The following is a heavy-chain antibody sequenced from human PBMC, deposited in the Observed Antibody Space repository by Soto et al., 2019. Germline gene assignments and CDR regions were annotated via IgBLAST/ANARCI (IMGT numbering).Heavy chain of an antibody. V-gene: IGHV4-31*03. CDR2: IYYSGST. CDR1: GGSISSGGYY. J-gene: IGHJ4*02. D-gene: IGHD6-13*01. CDR3: ARSFGVDAAGPFDY. Sequence: SETLSLTCTVSGGSISSGGYYWSWIRQHPGKGLEWIGYIYYSGSTYYNPSLKSRVTISVDTSKNQFSLKLSSVTAAGTAVYYCARSFGVDAAGPFDYWGQATLVNVSS.